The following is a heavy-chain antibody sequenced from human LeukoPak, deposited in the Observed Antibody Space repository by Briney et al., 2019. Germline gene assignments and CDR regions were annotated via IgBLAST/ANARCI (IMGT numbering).Heavy chain of an antibody. D-gene: IGHD3-22*01. Sequence: GGSRRVSCAASGFTFSSYAMNWVSQAPGKGLEWVSHISNGDDSIYYADSVKGRFTISRDNARNSLYLQMNSLRAEDTAVYYCARHYYDSSGYYKGDYWGQGTLVTVSS. CDR1: GFTFSSYA. CDR3: ARHYYDSSGYYKGDY. V-gene: IGHV3-48*03. J-gene: IGHJ4*02. CDR2: ISNGDDSI.